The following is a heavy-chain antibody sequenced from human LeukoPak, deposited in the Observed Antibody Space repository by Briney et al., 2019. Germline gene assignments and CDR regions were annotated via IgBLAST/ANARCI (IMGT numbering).Heavy chain of an antibody. CDR2: IYHSGST. J-gene: IGHJ4*02. V-gene: IGHV4-34*01. CDR1: GGSFSGNY. CDR3: ARLEYCSGGSCYTPGSFDY. D-gene: IGHD2-15*01. Sequence: SETLSLTCAVYGGSFSGNYWGWIRQPPGKGLEWIGSIYHSGSTYYNLSLKSRVTISVDTSKNQFSLKLSSVTAADTAVYYCARLEYCSGGSCYTPGSFDYWGQGTLVTVSS.